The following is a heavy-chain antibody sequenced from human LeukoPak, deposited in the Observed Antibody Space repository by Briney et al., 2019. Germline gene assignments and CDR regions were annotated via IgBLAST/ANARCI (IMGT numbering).Heavy chain of an antibody. Sequence: SETLSLTCAVSGGSISSGGYSWSWLRQPPGKGLEWIGYIYHSGSTYYNPSLKGRVTISVDRFKNQFSLKLSSVTAADTAVYYCARGEGGNSYWGQGTLVTVSS. D-gene: IGHD4-23*01. V-gene: IGHV4-30-2*01. CDR3: ARGEGGNSY. CDR1: GGSISSGGYS. CDR2: IYHSGST. J-gene: IGHJ4*02.